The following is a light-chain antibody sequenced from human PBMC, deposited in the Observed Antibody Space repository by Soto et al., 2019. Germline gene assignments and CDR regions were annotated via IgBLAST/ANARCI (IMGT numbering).Light chain of an antibody. CDR3: GSKVGSNKHVV. CDR2: EVT. V-gene: IGLV2-8*01. CDR1: SSDIGASNS. J-gene: IGLJ2*01. Sequence: QSALTQPPSASGSPGQSVTISCAGSSSDIGASNSVSWYQQHPGKAPKLLISEVTKRPSGVPDRFSGSKSGNTASLTVSGLQADDEADYYCGSKVGSNKHVVSGGGTKLTVL.